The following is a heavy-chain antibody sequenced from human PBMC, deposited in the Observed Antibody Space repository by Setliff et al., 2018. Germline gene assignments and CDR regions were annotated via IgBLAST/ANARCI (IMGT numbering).Heavy chain of an antibody. CDR3: AREVVVVKSAINYYYYMDV. D-gene: IGHD2-15*01. CDR2: IIPNFGTT. V-gene: IGHV1-69*05. Sequence: SVKVSCKASGGTFSNYGISWVRQAPGQGLEWMGGIIPNFGTTSYAQKFQGRVTITTDESTNTAYMELSSLRSDDTAVFYCAREVVVVKSAINYYYYMDVWGKGTTVTVSS. J-gene: IGHJ6*03. CDR1: GGTFSNYG.